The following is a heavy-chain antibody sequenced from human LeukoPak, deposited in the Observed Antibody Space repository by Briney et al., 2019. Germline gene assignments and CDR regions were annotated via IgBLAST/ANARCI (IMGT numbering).Heavy chain of an antibody. D-gene: IGHD5-18*01. CDR3: ARDRPRLRGYSYGYYYYMDV. J-gene: IGHJ6*03. Sequence: SETLSLTCTVSGGSISSYYWGWIRQPPGEGLEWIGSIYYSGSTYYNPSLKSRVTISVDTSKNQFSLKLSSVTAADTAVYYCARDRPRLRGYSYGYYYYMDVWGKGTTVTVSS. V-gene: IGHV4-39*07. CDR2: IYYSGST. CDR1: GGSISSYY.